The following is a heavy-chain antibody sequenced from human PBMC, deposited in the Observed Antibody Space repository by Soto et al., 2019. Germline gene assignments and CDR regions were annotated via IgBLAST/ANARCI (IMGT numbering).Heavy chain of an antibody. CDR2: ISGSGGST. Sequence: GGSLRLSCAASRFTFRSYAMSWVRQAPGKGLEWVSAISGSGGSTYYADSVKGRFTISRDNSKNTLYLQMNSLRAEDTAVYHCAKMGSHSPWYTFDSSGQATLVTVSS. J-gene: IGHJ4*02. CDR3: AKMGSHSPWYTFDS. V-gene: IGHV3-23*01. CDR1: RFTFRSYA. D-gene: IGHD2-8*01.